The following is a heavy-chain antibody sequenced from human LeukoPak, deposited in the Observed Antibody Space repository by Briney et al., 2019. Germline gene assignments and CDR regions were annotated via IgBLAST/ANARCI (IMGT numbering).Heavy chain of an antibody. CDR3: ARSTA. CDR2: ISGDESVK. Sequence: GGSLRLSCAASGFSITKYWMHWVRQAPGKGLMWVSRISGDESVKDYADSVQGRFSISRDNAKNSLYLQMNSLRAEDTAVYYCARSTAWGQGTLVTVSS. V-gene: IGHV3-74*01. CDR1: GFSITKYW. J-gene: IGHJ4*02. D-gene: IGHD2-2*01.